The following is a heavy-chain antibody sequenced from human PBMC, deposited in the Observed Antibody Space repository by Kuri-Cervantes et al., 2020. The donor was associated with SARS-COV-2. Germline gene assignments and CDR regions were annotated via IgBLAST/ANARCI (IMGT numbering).Heavy chain of an antibody. J-gene: IGHJ4*02. CDR2: IRYDGNIK. CDR3: AKGDYSSWSYFDY. V-gene: IGHV3-30*02. D-gene: IGHD4-11*01. Sequence: GESLKISCAASEFTFRSYGMHWVRQTPGKGLEWVAFIRYDGNIKYYSDSVKGRFTISRDNSKNTLYLQMNSLRAEDTAIYYCAKGDYSSWSYFDYWGQGMLVTVSS. CDR1: EFTFRSYG.